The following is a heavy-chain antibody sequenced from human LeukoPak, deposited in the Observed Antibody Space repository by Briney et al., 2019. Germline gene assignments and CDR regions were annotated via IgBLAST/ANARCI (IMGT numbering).Heavy chain of an antibody. CDR2: ISGSGGST. CDR3: AKDEKYYYGSGSYSYYYYYMDV. V-gene: IGHV3-23*01. D-gene: IGHD3-10*01. CDR1: GFTFSSYG. Sequence: GGSLRLSCAASGFTFSSYGMSWVRQAPGKGLEWVSAISGSGGSTYYADSVKGRFTISRDNSKNTLYLQMNSLRAEDTAVYYCAKDEKYYYGSGSYSYYYYYMDVWGKGTTVTISS. J-gene: IGHJ6*03.